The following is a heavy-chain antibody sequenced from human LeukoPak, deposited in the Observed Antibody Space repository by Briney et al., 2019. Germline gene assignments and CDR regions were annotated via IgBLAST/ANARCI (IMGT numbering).Heavy chain of an antibody. CDR2: IFDGKTT. Sequence: SETLSLTCAVYGESLNYYYWSWIRHSPGKGLEWIGEIFDGKTTNYNPSLESRVTISAVTSSNQFTLNLKSVTAADTAVYYCARGAWATRLQSWAQGTLVVVSS. V-gene: IGHV4-34*12. CDR1: GESLNYYY. CDR3: ARGAWATRLQS. J-gene: IGHJ4*02. D-gene: IGHD1-1*01.